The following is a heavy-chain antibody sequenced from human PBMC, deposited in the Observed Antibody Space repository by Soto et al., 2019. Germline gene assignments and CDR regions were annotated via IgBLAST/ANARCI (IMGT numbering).Heavy chain of an antibody. J-gene: IGHJ4*02. CDR3: ARESSGYSSYFDY. D-gene: IGHD5-12*01. Sequence: PGGSLRLSCVGSGTSFTNYWIHWVRQAPGKGLVWVSRISRDGSSTTYADSAKGRFTISRDNARNTVYLQMNSLRADDTAVYYCARESSGYSSYFDYWGQGALVTVS. CDR1: GTSFTNYW. CDR2: ISRDGSST. V-gene: IGHV3-74*01.